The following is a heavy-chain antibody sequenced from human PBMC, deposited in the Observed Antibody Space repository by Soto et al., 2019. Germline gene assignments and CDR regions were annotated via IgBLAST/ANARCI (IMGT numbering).Heavy chain of an antibody. CDR2: ISPYNDDT. J-gene: IGHJ4*02. Sequence: ASVKVSCKASGYTLTHYGISWARQAPGQGLEWMGWISPYNDDTKSAQKFQGRVTMTTDTSTTTVYMELRSLRSDDTAVYYCAREYCSGGSCYGVDYWGQGTLVTVSS. V-gene: IGHV1-18*01. CDR1: GYTLTHYG. CDR3: AREYCSGGSCYGVDY. D-gene: IGHD2-15*01.